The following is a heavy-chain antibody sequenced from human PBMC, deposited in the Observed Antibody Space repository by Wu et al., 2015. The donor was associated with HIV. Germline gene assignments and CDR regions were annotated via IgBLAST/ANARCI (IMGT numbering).Heavy chain of an antibody. D-gene: IGHD1-14*01. J-gene: IGHJ4*02. CDR3: ARDIGPTAPENYFDY. CDR1: GYTFTSYY. CDR2: INPSGGST. Sequence: QVQLVQSGAEVKKPGASVKVSCKASGYTFTSYYMHWVRQAPGQGLEWMGIINPSGGSTSYAQKFQGRVTMTRDTSTSTVYMELSSLRSEDTAVYYCARDIGPTAPENYFDYWGQGTLVTVSS. V-gene: IGHV1-46*01.